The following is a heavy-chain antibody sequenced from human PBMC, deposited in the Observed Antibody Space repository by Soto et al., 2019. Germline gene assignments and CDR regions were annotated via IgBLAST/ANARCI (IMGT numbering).Heavy chain of an antibody. Sequence: SETLSLTCAVSGGSISSSNWWSWVRQPPGKGLEWIGEIYHSGSTNYNPSLKSRVTISVDKSKNQFSLKLSSVTAADTAVYYCARDPNSSGWTGDYYYGMDVWGQGTTVTVSS. D-gene: IGHD6-19*01. CDR3: ARDPNSSGWTGDYYYGMDV. V-gene: IGHV4-4*02. CDR1: GGSISSSNW. CDR2: IYHSGST. J-gene: IGHJ6*02.